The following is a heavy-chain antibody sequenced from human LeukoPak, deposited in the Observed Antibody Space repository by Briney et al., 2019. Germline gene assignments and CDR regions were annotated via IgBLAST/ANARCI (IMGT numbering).Heavy chain of an antibody. CDR3: ARDYPDSSGYPNNWFDP. D-gene: IGHD3-22*01. CDR1: GGSISSSSYY. J-gene: IGHJ5*02. Sequence: PSETLSLTCTVSGGSISSSSYYWGWIRQPPGKGLEWIGSIYYSGSTYYNPSLKSRVTISVDTSKNQFSLKLSSVTAADTAVYYCARDYPDSSGYPNNWFDPWGQGTLVTVSS. CDR2: IYYSGST. V-gene: IGHV4-39*07.